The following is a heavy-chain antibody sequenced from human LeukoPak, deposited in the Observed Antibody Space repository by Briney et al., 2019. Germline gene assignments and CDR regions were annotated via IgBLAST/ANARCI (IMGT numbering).Heavy chain of an antibody. D-gene: IGHD3-22*01. CDR2: IYYSRST. V-gene: IGHV4-31*03. J-gene: IGHJ3*02. Sequence: KPSETLSLTCTVSGGSISSGGYYWSWIRQHPGKGLECIGYIYYSRSTYYNPSLKSRVIISVDTSKDQFSLRLSSVTAADTAVYYCARDLGPNYSHSRAAFDIWGQGTMVTVSS. CDR1: GGSISSGGYY. CDR3: ARDLGPNYSHSRAAFDI.